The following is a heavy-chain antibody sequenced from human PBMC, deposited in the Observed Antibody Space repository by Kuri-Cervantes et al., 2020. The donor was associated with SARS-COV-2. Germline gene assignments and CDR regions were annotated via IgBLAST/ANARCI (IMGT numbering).Heavy chain of an antibody. CDR1: GGSISSSSYY. J-gene: IGHJ4*02. D-gene: IGHD6-6*01. V-gene: IGHV4-39*07. Sequence: SETLSLTCTVSGGSISSSSYYWGWIRQPPGKGLEWIGSIYYSGSTYYNPSLKSRVTISVDTSKNQFSLKLGSVTAADTAVYYCARSLQLVRFDYWGQGTLVTVSS. CDR2: IYYSGST. CDR3: ARSLQLVRFDY.